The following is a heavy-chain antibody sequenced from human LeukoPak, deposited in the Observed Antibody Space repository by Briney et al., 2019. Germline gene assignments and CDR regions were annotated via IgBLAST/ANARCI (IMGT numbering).Heavy chain of an antibody. V-gene: IGHV1-69*01. J-gene: IGHJ6*03. CDR3: ARGWIRITISNYYYYMDV. Sequence: GSSVKVSCKASGGTFSSYAISWVRQAPGQGLEWMGGIIPIFGTANYAQTFQGRVTITADESTSTAYMELSSLRSEDTAVYYCARGWIRITISNYYYYMDVGGKGPTVTVSS. D-gene: IGHD3-3*01. CDR2: IIPIFGTA. CDR1: GGTFSSYA.